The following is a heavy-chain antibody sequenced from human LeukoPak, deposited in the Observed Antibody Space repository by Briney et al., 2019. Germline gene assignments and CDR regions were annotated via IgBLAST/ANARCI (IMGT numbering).Heavy chain of an antibody. D-gene: IGHD1-14*01. V-gene: IGHV4-30-4*01. J-gene: IGHJ2*01. Sequence: SETLSLTCTVSGGSISSGDYYWSWIRQPPGKGLEGNGYIYYSGSTYYNPSLKSRVTISVDTSKNQFSLKLSSVTAADTAVYYCARVSTEKDPTYWYFDLWGRGTLVTVSS. CDR2: IYYSGST. CDR1: GGSISSGDYY. CDR3: ARVSTEKDPTYWYFDL.